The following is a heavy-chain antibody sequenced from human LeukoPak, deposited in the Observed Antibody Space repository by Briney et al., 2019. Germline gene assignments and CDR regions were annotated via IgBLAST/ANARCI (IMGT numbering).Heavy chain of an antibody. J-gene: IGHJ2*01. D-gene: IGHD1-26*01. CDR2: ISSSGSGDNT. CDR3: AEDRTVGASYWYFDL. Sequence: GGSLRLSCAASGVTLSSFAMSWARQAPGKGLEWVSGISSSGSGDNTYYADSVKGRFTISRDSSKNTLFLHMNTLRAEDTAIYYCAEDRTVGASYWYFDLWGRGTLVTVSS. CDR1: GVTLSSFA. V-gene: IGHV3-23*01.